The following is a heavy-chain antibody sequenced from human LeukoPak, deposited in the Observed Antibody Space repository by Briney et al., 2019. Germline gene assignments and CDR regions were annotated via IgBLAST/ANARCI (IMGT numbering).Heavy chain of an antibody. J-gene: IGHJ4*02. CDR3: ASLRDGYNLDY. D-gene: IGHD5-24*01. V-gene: IGHV4-39*01. CDR1: GGPISSSRYY. Sequence: KTSEALSLTCTVSGGPISSSRYYWGWIRQPPGKGLEWIGSMYYSGSTYYNPSLKSRVTISVDTSKNQFSLKLSSVTAADTAVYYCASLRDGYNLDYWGQGTLVTVSS. CDR2: MYYSGST.